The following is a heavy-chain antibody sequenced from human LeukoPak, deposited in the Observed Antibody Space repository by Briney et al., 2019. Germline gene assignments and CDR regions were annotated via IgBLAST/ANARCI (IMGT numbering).Heavy chain of an antibody. D-gene: IGHD2-2*01. V-gene: IGHV4-38-2*02. CDR2: IHHSGGT. CDR1: DYSISSAYY. J-gene: IGHJ6*04. Sequence: SETLSLTCVVSDYSISSAYYWGWIRQPPGKGLEWIGSIHHSGGTYYNPSLKSRVTISVDTSKNHFSLKLSAVTAADTAVYYCARDRLGTYCSSTNCYYYGMDVWGKGTTVTVSS. CDR3: ARDRLGTYCSSTNCYYYGMDV.